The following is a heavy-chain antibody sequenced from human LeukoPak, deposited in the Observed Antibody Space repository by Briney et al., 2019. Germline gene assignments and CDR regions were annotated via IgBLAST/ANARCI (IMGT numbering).Heavy chain of an antibody. Sequence: SETLSLTCTVSGGSIFSSSYYWGWVRQPPGKGLEWIGSIYYSGSTYYNPSLKSRVTISVDTSKNHFSLKLSSVTAADTAVYYCAKGPGYYDTRCSLPYFAPWAQGTLVTVPS. CDR3: AKGPGYYDTRCSLPYFAP. V-gene: IGHV4-39*07. D-gene: IGHD3-22*01. CDR1: GGSIFSSSYY. J-gene: IGHJ4*02. CDR2: IYYSGST.